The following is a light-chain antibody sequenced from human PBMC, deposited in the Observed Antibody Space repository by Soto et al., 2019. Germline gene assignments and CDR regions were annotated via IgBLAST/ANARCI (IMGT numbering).Light chain of an antibody. J-gene: IGKJ1*01. CDR2: DSF. CDR1: QSVNSVY. V-gene: IGKV3-20*01. Sequence: ENVLTQFPGTLSLSPGQRATLSCRASQSVNSVYIAWYQQKPGQPPRLLIFDSFKRATGVPDRFSGSGSGTEFSLTISRLQPDDFALYYCQQFETSPWTFGQGT. CDR3: QQFETSPWT.